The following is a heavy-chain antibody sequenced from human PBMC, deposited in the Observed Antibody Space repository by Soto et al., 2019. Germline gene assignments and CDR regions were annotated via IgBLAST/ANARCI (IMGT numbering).Heavy chain of an antibody. CDR3: ARTIFGVYYGVDV. D-gene: IGHD3-3*01. V-gene: IGHV4-4*02. CDR1: GGSISNSHW. J-gene: IGHJ6*02. Sequence: SETLSLTCVVYGGSISNSHWWSWVRQPPGKGLEWIGEIYHSGSTNYNPSLKSRVTISVDKSKNQFSLKLRSVTAADTAVYYCARTIFGVYYGVDVWGQGTTVTVSS. CDR2: IYHSGST.